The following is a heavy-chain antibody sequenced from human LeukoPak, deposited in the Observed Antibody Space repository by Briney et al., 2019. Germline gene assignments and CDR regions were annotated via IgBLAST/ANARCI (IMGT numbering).Heavy chain of an antibody. J-gene: IGHJ4*02. V-gene: IGHV1-69*04. D-gene: IGHD3-10*01. Sequence: SVKVSCKASGGTFSSYAISWVRQAPGQGFGWMGRIIPILGITNYAQKFQGRVTITADKSTSTAYMELSSLRSEDTAVYYCARDLDGSGIYPPGWGQGTLVTVSS. CDR3: ARDLDGSGIYPPG. CDR1: GGTFSSYA. CDR2: IIPILGIT.